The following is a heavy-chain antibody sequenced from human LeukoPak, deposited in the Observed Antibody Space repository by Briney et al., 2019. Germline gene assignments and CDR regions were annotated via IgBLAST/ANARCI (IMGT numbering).Heavy chain of an antibody. CDR3: AISGGYWAWAH. V-gene: IGHV3-30*03. CDR1: GFIFSSYG. D-gene: IGHD1-26*01. Sequence: GGSLRLSCAASGFIFSSYGMHWVRQAPGKGLEWVAAISYDESNKYYADAVKGRFTISRDNSKNTLYLQMSSLRAEDTAVYYCAISGGYWAWAHWGQGTLVTVSS. J-gene: IGHJ4*02. CDR2: ISYDESNK.